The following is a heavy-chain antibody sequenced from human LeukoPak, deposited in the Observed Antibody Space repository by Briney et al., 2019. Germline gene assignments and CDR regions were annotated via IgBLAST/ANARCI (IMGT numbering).Heavy chain of an antibody. J-gene: IGHJ4*02. V-gene: IGHV4-39*07. D-gene: IGHD6-13*01. CDR2: IYYSGST. CDR1: GGSISSSRDY. CDR3: ARDLAAAVGY. Sequence: PSETLSLTCTVSGGSISSSRDYWAWLRQPPGKGLEWIANIYYSGSTYYSPSLKSRVTISVDTSKNQFSLKLSSVTAADTAVYYCARDLAAAVGYWGQGTLVTVSS.